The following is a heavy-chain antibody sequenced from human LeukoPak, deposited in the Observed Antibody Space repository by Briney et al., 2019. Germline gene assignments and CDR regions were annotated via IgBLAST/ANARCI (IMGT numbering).Heavy chain of an antibody. CDR1: GFTVSSNY. CDR3: AKVATPNTLDALDI. V-gene: IGHV3-23*01. CDR2: ISGSGGST. J-gene: IGHJ3*02. D-gene: IGHD1/OR15-1a*01. Sequence: PGGSLRLSCAASGFTVSSNYMSWVRQAPGKGLEWVSAISGSGGSTYYADSVKGRFTISRDNSKNTLYLQMDSLRVDDTAVYYCAKVATPNTLDALDIWAKGHWSPSLQ.